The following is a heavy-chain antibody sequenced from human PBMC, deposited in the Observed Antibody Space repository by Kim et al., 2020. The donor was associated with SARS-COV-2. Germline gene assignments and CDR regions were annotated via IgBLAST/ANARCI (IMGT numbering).Heavy chain of an antibody. V-gene: IGHV5-51*01. D-gene: IGHD5-18*01. Sequence: GESLKISCKSSGYTFSSYWIAWVRQMPGKGLEWMGIIYPGDSDTRYRPSFQGQVTIPADKSITTAYLQWSSLRASDTAMYYWARPHVDTAQGDYYYYDMDVWGEGTTVTVSS. CDR3: ARPHVDTAQGDYYYYDMDV. J-gene: IGHJ6*04. CDR1: GYTFSSYW. CDR2: IYPGDSDT.